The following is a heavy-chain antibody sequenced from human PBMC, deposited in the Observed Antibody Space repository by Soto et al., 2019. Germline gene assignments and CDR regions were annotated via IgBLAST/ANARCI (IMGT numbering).Heavy chain of an antibody. CDR2: IGASGEAT. D-gene: IGHD4-17*01. Sequence: EVPLLESGGGLVQPGGSLRLSCAASGFSFSTHTLSWVRQAPGKGLVWLSSIGASGEATYYADSVKGRFTISRDNSEDTVSLQMNSLRVDDTAVYYCAILRGLRKFWGQGTLVTVSS. CDR1: GFSFSTHT. J-gene: IGHJ4*02. CDR3: AILRGLRKF. V-gene: IGHV3-23*01.